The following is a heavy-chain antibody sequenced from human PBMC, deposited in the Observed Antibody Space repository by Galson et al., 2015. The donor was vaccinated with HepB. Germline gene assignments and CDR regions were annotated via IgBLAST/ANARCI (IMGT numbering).Heavy chain of an antibody. CDR2: ISSSSSTI. J-gene: IGHJ3*02. V-gene: IGHV3-48*01. D-gene: IGHD3-9*01. CDR3: ARESDILTGYAFDI. Sequence: SLRLSCAASGFTFSSYSMNWVRQAPGKGLEWVSYISSSSSTIYYADSVKGRFTISRDNAKNSLYLQMNSLRAEDTAVYYCARESDILTGYAFDIWGQGTMVTVSS. CDR1: GFTFSSYS.